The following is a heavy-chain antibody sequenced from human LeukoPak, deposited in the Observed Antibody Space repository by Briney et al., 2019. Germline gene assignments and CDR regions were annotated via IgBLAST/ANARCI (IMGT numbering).Heavy chain of an antibody. CDR2: IYTSGST. CDR3: VRESHHSDSSGYYYGNYFDY. CDR1: GGSISSYY. V-gene: IGHV4-4*07. D-gene: IGHD3-22*01. Sequence: SETLSLTCTVSGGSISSYYWSWIRQPAGKGLEWIGRIYTSGSTNYNPSLKSRVTISEDRSKNQISLTLSPVTAADTAVYYCVRESHHSDSSGYYYGNYFDYWGQGTLVTVSS. J-gene: IGHJ4*02.